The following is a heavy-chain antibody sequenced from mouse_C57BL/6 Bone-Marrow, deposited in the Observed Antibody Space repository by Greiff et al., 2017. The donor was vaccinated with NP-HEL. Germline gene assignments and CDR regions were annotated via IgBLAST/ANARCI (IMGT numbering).Heavy chain of an antibody. CDR2: INYDGSST. CDR3: ARGADGYYYAMDY. Sequence: EVMLVESEGGLVQPGSSMKLSCTASGFTFSDYYMAWVRQVPEKGLEWVANINYDGSSTYYLDSLKSRFIISRDNAKNILYLQMSSLKSEDTATYYCARGADGYYYAMDYWGQGTSVTVSS. CDR1: GFTFSDYY. J-gene: IGHJ4*01. D-gene: IGHD1-2*01. V-gene: IGHV5-16*01.